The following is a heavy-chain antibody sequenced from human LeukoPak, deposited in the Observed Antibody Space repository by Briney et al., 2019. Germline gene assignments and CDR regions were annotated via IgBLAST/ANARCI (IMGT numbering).Heavy chain of an antibody. CDR2: IYYSGST. CDR1: GGSISSYY. V-gene: IGHV4-59*01. D-gene: IGHD3-22*01. J-gene: IGHJ6*02. CDR3: AKYGYDSSGYYYYYYYGMDV. Sequence: KPSETLSLTCTVSGGSISSYYWSWIRQPPGKGLEWIGNIYYSGSTNYNASLKSRVTISVDTSKNQFSLKLSSVTAADTAVYYCAKYGYDSSGYYYYYYYGMDVWGQGTTVTVSS.